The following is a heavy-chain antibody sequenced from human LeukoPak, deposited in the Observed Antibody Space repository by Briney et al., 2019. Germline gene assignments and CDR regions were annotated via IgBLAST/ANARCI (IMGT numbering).Heavy chain of an antibody. CDR2: IYYSGST. D-gene: IGHD6-13*01. CDR3: ARVNQQQLAPFDY. V-gene: IGHV4-30-4*08. J-gene: IGHJ4*02. CDR1: GGSISSGGYY. Sequence: SETLSLTCTVSGGSISSGGYYWSWIRQHPGKGLEWIGYIYYSGSTYYNPSLKSRVTISVDTSKNQFSLKLSSVTAADTAVYYCARVNQQQLAPFDYWGQGTLVTVSS.